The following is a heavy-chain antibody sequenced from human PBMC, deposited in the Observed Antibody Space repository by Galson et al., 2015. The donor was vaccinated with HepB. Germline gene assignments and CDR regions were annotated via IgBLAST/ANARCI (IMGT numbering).Heavy chain of an antibody. Sequence: SETLSLTCTVSDGSISSSRHYWGWIRQPPGTGLEWIGRIYYSGSTYYNPSLKSRATISVDTSKNPFSLKVSSVSAADTAIYYCVRPRYCSSAACSAAFDLWGQGTLVTVSS. CDR1: DGSISSSRHY. CDR2: IYYSGST. D-gene: IGHD2-2*01. J-gene: IGHJ4*02. V-gene: IGHV4-39*01. CDR3: VRPRYCSSAACSAAFDL.